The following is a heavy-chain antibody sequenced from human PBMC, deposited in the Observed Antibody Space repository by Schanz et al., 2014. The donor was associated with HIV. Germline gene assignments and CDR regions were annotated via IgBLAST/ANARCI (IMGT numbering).Heavy chain of an antibody. CDR2: IWYDGSNK. CDR1: GFTFSSYG. J-gene: IGHJ5*02. Sequence: VQLVESGGGLVQPGGSLRLSCAASGFTFSSYGMHWVRQAPGKGLEWVAVIWYDGSNKYYADSVKGRFTISRDNSKNTLYLQMNSLRAEDTAVYYCTGGLYYDSTPFDPWGQGTLVTVSS. CDR3: TGGLYYDSTPFDP. D-gene: IGHD3-22*01. V-gene: IGHV3-33*08.